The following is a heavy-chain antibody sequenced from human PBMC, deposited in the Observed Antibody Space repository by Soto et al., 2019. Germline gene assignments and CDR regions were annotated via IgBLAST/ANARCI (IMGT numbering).Heavy chain of an antibody. CDR2: INHSGSS. V-gene: IGHV4-34*01. Sequence: QVQLQQWGAGLLKPSETLSLTCAVYGGSFSGYYWSWIRQPPGMGLEWIGEINHSGSSTYTPSLKSRLTISVDTSKSQFSLKLSSVTAADTAVYYCARRHYKDIVVVLAAIPGYYFDYWGQGTLVTVSS. CDR1: GGSFSGYY. J-gene: IGHJ4*02. D-gene: IGHD2-15*01. CDR3: ARRHYKDIVVVLAAIPGYYFDY.